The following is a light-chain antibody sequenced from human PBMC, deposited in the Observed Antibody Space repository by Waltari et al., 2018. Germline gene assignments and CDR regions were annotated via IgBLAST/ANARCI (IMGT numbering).Light chain of an antibody. J-gene: IGKJ4*01. CDR1: QGINKE. CDR2: AAS. Sequence: DIQMTQSPSSLSASVGDRVTVTCRASQGINKELNWYQQKPGRAPTRLIYAASSLQTGVSSRFSGSGSGTDFTLTISSLQPEDVATYYCQQDYTTPLTFGGGTKVEIK. CDR3: QQDYTTPLT. V-gene: IGKV1-27*01.